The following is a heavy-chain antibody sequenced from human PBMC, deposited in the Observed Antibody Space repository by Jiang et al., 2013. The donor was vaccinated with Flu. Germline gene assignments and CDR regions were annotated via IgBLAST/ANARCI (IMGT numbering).Heavy chain of an antibody. CDR2: IYYSGST. D-gene: IGHD4-11*01. J-gene: IGHJ6*02. CDR3: ARDTNNDYSNYAWYLSYYYGMDV. V-gene: IGHV4-39*07. CDR1: GGSISSSSYY. Sequence: SLTCTVSGGSISSSSYYWGWIRQPQEGLEWIGSIYYSGSTYYNPSLKSRVTISVDTSKNQFSLKLSSVTAADTAVYYCARDTNNDYSNYAWYLSYYYGMDVWGQGTTVTVSS.